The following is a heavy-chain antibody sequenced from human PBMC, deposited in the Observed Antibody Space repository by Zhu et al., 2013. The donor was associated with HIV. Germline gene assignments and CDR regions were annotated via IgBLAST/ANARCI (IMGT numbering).Heavy chain of an antibody. CDR2: INHSGST. V-gene: IGHV4-34*01. Sequence: QVQLQESGPGLVKPSETLSLTCAVYGGSFSGYYWSWIRQPPGKGLEWIGEINHSGSTNYNPSLKSRVTISVDTSKNQFSLKLSSVTAADTAVYYCARHPIKSWDDDAFDIWGQGTMVTVSS. CDR3: ARHPIKSWDDDAFDI. J-gene: IGHJ3*02. CDR1: GGSFSGYY. D-gene: IGHD1-26*01.